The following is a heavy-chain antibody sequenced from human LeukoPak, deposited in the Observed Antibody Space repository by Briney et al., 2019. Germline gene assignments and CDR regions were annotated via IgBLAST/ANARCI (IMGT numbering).Heavy chain of an antibody. V-gene: IGHV4-59*01. Sequence: PSETLSLTCTVSGGSISSYYWNWIRQPPGKGLEWIGYIYYSGITNYNPSLKSRVTISVDTSKSQFSLKLSSATAADTAVYYCARAGRWEGRPHAFDIWGQGTMVTVSS. CDR3: ARAGRWEGRPHAFDI. J-gene: IGHJ3*02. CDR2: IYYSGIT. D-gene: IGHD1-26*01. CDR1: GGSISSYY.